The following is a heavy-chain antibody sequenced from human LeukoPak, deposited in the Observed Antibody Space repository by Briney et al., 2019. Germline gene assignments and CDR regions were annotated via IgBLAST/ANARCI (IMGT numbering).Heavy chain of an antibody. Sequence: SETLSLTCTVSGASISGSSYYWGWIREPPGKGLEWIGNIYYSGSTYYNPSLKSRVTISVGTSKNQFSLKLSSVTAADTAVYYCARLFDDYDSSGFSIDYWGQGTLVTVSS. CDR3: ARLFDDYDSSGFSIDY. CDR1: GASISGSSYY. CDR2: IYYSGST. D-gene: IGHD3-22*01. J-gene: IGHJ4*02. V-gene: IGHV4-39*01.